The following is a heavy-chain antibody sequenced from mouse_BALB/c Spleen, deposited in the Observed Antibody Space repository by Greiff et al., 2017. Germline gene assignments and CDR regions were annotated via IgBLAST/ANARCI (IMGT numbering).Heavy chain of an antibody. Sequence: EVQVVESGGGLVQPGGSMKLSCVASGFTFSNYWMNWVRQSPEKGLEWVAEIRLKSNNYATHYAESVKGRFTISRDDSKSSVYLQMNNLRAEDTGIYYCTREIYYGSSFDYWGQGTTLTVSS. J-gene: IGHJ2*01. CDR1: GFTFSNYW. D-gene: IGHD1-1*01. CDR3: TREIYYGSSFDY. V-gene: IGHV6-6*02. CDR2: IRLKSNNYAT.